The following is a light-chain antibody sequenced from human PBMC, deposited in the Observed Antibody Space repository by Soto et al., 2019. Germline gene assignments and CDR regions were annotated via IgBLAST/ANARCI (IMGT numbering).Light chain of an antibody. CDR2: GAS. Sequence: EIVLTQSPCTLSLSPGERATLSCRASQSVSSSYLAWYQQKPGQAPRLLIYGASNRATGIPDRFSGSGSGTDFTLTVSSLQPEDFATYYCQQLFMYPPTFGPGTKVDVK. V-gene: IGKV3-20*01. CDR3: QQLFMYPPT. CDR1: QSVSSSY. J-gene: IGKJ3*01.